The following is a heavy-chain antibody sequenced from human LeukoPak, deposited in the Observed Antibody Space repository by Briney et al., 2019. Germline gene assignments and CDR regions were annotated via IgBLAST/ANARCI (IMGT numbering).Heavy chain of an antibody. CDR1: GFIFSSYW. V-gene: IGHV3-7*01. Sequence: GGSLRLSCAASGFIFSSYWMSWVRQAPGKGLEWVANIKQDGSDKFYVHSVKGRFTISRDSAKNSLYLQMNSLRAEDTAVYYCARVLSGAPDGFDIWGQGTTVTVSS. J-gene: IGHJ3*02. CDR3: ARVLSGAPDGFDI. CDR2: IKQDGSDK.